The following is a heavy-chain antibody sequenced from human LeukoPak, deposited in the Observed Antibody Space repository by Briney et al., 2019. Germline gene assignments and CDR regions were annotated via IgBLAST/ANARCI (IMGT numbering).Heavy chain of an antibody. D-gene: IGHD6-13*01. J-gene: IGHJ5*02. CDR3: ARPRGSSWYWFDP. CDR1: GFTFSSYN. Sequence: GGSLRLSCAASGFTFSSYNMNWVRQAPGKGLEWVSSVSSSSSYIYYADSVKGRFTISRDNAKNSLYLQMNSLRAEDTAVYYCARPRGSSWYWFDPWGQGTLVTVSS. CDR2: VSSSSSYI. V-gene: IGHV3-21*01.